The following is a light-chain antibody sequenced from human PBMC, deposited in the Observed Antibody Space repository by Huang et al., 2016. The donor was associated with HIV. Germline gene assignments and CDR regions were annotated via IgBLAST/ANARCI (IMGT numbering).Light chain of an antibody. CDR2: DAS. V-gene: IGKV3-11*01. Sequence: EIVLTQSPATLSLSPGERATLSCRASQRVSSYLAWYQQKPGQAPRLLIYDASNRATCIPARFSGSGSGTDFTLTISSLEPEDFAVYYCQQRSNWPTFGPGTKVDIK. J-gene: IGKJ3*01. CDR3: QQRSNWPT. CDR1: QRVSSY.